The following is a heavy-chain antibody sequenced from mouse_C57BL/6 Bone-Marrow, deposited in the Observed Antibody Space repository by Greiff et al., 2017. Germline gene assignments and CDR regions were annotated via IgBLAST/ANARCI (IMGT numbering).Heavy chain of an antibody. D-gene: IGHD2-4*01. CDR1: GYTFTGYW. J-gene: IGHJ3*01. Sequence: QVQLQQSGAELMKPGASVKLSCKATGYTFTGYWIEWVKQRPGHGLEWIGEILPGSGSTNYNEKFKGKATFTADTSSNTAYMQLSRLTTEDSAIYYCARGPFYDYDVAYWGQGTLVTVSA. CDR3: ARGPFYDYDVAY. CDR2: ILPGSGST. V-gene: IGHV1-9*01.